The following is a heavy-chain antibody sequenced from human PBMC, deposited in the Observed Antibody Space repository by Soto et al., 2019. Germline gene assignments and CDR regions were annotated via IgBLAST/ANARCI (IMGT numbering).Heavy chain of an antibody. Sequence: SGPTLVNPTETLTLTCTVSGFSLSNARMGVNWIRQPPGMALEWLAHIFSNDEKSYSTSLKTRLTISKDTSKSQVVLTMTNMDPVDTATYYCAHASYTKEYSSSSCYFDYWGQGTLVTVSS. J-gene: IGHJ4*02. D-gene: IGHD6-6*01. V-gene: IGHV2-26*01. CDR2: IFSNDEK. CDR3: AHASYTKEYSSSSCYFDY. CDR1: GFSLSNARMG.